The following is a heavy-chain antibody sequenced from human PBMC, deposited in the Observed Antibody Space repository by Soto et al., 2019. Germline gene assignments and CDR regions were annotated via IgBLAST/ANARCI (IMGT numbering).Heavy chain of an antibody. J-gene: IGHJ4*02. CDR2: ISFSGGSI. Sequence: EVQLVESGGALVQPGGSLRLSCAASGFTFSSYEMNGVRQAPGKGLEWVSHISFSGGSIYYADSVKGRFAISRDNAKKSLYLQMNGLRAEDTAVYYCARESDYDTFDHWGQGTLVTVSS. V-gene: IGHV3-48*03. CDR1: GFTFSSYE. D-gene: IGHD1-26*01. CDR3: ARESDYDTFDH.